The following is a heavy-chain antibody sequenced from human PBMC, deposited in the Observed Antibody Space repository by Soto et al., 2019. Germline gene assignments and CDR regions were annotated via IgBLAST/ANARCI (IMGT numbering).Heavy chain of an antibody. J-gene: IGHJ6*02. CDR3: ARGISVTDYYYYYGMDV. Sequence: ASVKVSCKASGYTFTSYAMHWVRQAPGQRLEWMGWINAGNGNTKYSQKFQGRVTITRDTSASTAYMELSSLRSEDTAVYYCARGISVTDYYYYYGMDVWGQGTTVTVSS. CDR2: INAGNGNT. D-gene: IGHD2-21*02. CDR1: GYTFTSYA. V-gene: IGHV1-3*01.